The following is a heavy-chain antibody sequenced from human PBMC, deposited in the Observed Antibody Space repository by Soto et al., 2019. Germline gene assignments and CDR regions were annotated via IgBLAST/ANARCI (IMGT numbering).Heavy chain of an antibody. V-gene: IGHV3-30-3*01. CDR1: GFTFSSYA. Sequence: QVQLVESGGGVVQPGRSLRLSCAASGFTFSSYAMHWVRQAPGKGLEWVAVISYDGSNKYYADSGKGRFTISRDNSKNTLYLQMNSLRADDTAVYYCARDRDDSGVWYEAYYYYYGMDVWGQGTTVTVS. D-gene: IGHD6-19*01. CDR3: ARDRDDSGVWYEAYYYYYGMDV. CDR2: ISYDGSNK. J-gene: IGHJ6*02.